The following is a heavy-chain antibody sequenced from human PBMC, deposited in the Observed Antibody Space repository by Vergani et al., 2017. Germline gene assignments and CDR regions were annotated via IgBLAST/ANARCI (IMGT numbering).Heavy chain of an antibody. CDR1: GFTFSSYS. V-gene: IGHV3-21*01. CDR3: ARDDYGGRGFDYYFDY. Sequence: EVQLVESGGGLVKPGGSLRLSCAASGFTFSSYSMNWVRQAPGKGVEWGSSISSSSSYIYYADSVKGRFTISRDNAKNSLYLQMNSRRAEDTAVYYCARDDYGGRGFDYYFDYWGQGILVTVSS. J-gene: IGHJ4*02. CDR2: ISSSSSYI. D-gene: IGHD3-16*01.